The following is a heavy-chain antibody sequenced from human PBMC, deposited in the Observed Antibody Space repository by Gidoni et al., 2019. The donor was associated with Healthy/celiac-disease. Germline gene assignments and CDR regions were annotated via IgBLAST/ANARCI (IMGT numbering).Heavy chain of an antibody. CDR1: GFTFSSYA. D-gene: IGHD5-18*01. J-gene: IGHJ6*02. V-gene: IGHV3-23*01. Sequence: EVQLLESGGGLVQPGGSLRLSCAASGFTFSSYAMSWVRQAPGKGLEWVSAISGSGGSPYYADSVKGRFTISRDNSKNTLYLQMNSLRAEDTAVYYCAKDPDSYGDGMLYGMDVWGQGTTVTVSS. CDR2: ISGSGGSP. CDR3: AKDPDSYGDGMLYGMDV.